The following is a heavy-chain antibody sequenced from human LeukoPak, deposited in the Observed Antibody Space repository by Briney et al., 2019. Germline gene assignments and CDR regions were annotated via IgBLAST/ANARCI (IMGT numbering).Heavy chain of an antibody. CDR1: GYSFTSYW. CDR2: IDPSDSYT. D-gene: IGHD1-26*01. J-gene: IGHJ4*02. CDR3: ARRAVGGTDSDY. V-gene: IGHV5-10-1*01. Sequence: GESLQISCQGSGYSFTSYWISWVRQMPGKGLEWMGRIDPSDSYTNYSPSFQGHVTISADKSISTAYLQWSSLKASDTAMYYCARRAVGGTDSDYWGQGTLVTVSS.